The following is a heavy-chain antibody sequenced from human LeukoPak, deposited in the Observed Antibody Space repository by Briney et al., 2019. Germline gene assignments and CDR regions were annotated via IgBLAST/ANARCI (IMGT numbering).Heavy chain of an antibody. CDR3: AKDHKRVPVVVVAATPDPIFDI. CDR1: GGTFSSYA. J-gene: IGHJ3*02. D-gene: IGHD2-15*01. V-gene: IGHV1-69*01. CDR2: IIPIFGTA. Sequence: SVKVSCKASGGTFSSYAISWVRQAPGQGLEWMGGIIPIFGTANYAQEFQGRVTITADESTSTAYMELSSLRAEDTAVYYCAKDHKRVPVVVVAATPDPIFDIWGQGTMVTVSS.